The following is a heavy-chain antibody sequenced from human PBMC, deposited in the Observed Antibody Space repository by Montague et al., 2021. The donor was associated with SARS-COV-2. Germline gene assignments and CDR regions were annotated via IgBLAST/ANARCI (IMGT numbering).Heavy chain of an antibody. CDR2: IYYSGST. J-gene: IGHJ3*02. Sequence: SETLSLTCTVSGGSISSYYWSWIRQPPGKGLEWIGYIYYSGSTNYNPPLKSRVTISVDTSKNQFSLKLSSVTAADTAVYYCAREWVSYYDSSGYGAAFDIWGQGTMVTVSS. D-gene: IGHD3-22*01. CDR3: AREWVSYYDSSGYGAAFDI. CDR1: GGSISSYY. V-gene: IGHV4-59*01.